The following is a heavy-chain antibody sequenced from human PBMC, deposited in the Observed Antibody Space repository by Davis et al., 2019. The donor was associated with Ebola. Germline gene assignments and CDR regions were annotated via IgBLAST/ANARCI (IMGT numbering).Heavy chain of an antibody. Sequence: GESLKISCATSGFTFSNFGMSWVRQAPGKGLDWVSVIYTGDSTYYADSVKGRFTISRDDSKNTVYLQMNSLRAEDTAVYYCAREDRGSSFGYWGQGTLVTVSS. CDR3: AREDRGSSFGY. J-gene: IGHJ4*02. CDR2: IYTGDST. V-gene: IGHV3-53*01. D-gene: IGHD6-6*01. CDR1: GFTFSNFG.